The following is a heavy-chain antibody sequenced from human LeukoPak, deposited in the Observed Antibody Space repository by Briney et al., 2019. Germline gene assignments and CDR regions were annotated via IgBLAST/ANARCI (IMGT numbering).Heavy chain of an antibody. CDR2: INTYNGFS. CDR3: AKNTTGGYSDY. V-gene: IGHV1-18*01. J-gene: IGHJ4*02. Sequence: ASVKVSCKTSGYSFTSSGITWVRQAPGQGLEWMGWINTYNGFSKYARKLQGRVTMTADTSKSTAYMELSSRSSDDTAVYYCAKNTTGGYSDYWGQGTLVTVSS. D-gene: IGHD1-1*01. CDR1: GYSFTSSG.